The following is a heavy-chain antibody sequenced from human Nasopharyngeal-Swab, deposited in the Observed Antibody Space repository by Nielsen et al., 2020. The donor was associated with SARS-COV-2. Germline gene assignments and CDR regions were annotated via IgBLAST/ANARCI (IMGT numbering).Heavy chain of an antibody. CDR3: ARGQHYDILTGYPALDAFDI. D-gene: IGHD3-9*01. CDR2: IYYSGST. V-gene: IGHV4-39*01. J-gene: IGHJ3*02. Sequence: WIRQPPGKGLEWIGSIYYSGSTYYNPSLKSRVTISVDTSKNQFSLKLSSVTAADTAVYCCARGQHYDILTGYPALDAFDIWGQGTMVTVSS.